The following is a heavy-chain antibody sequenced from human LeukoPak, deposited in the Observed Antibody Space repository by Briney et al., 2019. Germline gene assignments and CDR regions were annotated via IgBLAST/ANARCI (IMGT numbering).Heavy chain of an antibody. CDR3: ARGRRASYYYGSGSYYRPFDP. CDR1: GYTFTGYY. J-gene: IGHJ5*02. Sequence: GASVKVSCKASGYTFTGYYMHWVRQAPGQGLEWMGRINPNSGGTNYAQKFQGRVTMTRDTSISTAYMELSRLRSDDTAVYYCARGRRASYYYGSGSYYRPFDPWGQGTLVTVSS. CDR2: INPNSGGT. D-gene: IGHD3-10*01. V-gene: IGHV1-2*02.